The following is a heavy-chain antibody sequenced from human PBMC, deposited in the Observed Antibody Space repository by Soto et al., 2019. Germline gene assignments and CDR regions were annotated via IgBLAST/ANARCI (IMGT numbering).Heavy chain of an antibody. V-gene: IGHV1-8*01. J-gene: IGHJ6*04. D-gene: IGHD3-10*01. CDR1: GYTFTSYD. CDR2: MNPNSGNT. Sequence: ASVKVSCKASGYTFTSYDINWVRQATGQGLEWMGWMNPNSGNTGYAQKFQGRVTMTRNTSISTAYMELSSLRSEDTAVYYCARGALTYYYGSGSYYSPVWGKGTTVTVSS. CDR3: ARGALTYYYGSGSYYSPV.